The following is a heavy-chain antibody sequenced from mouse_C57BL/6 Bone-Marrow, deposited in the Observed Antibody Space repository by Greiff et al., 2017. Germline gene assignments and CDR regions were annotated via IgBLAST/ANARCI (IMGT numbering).Heavy chain of an antibody. V-gene: IGHV1-81*01. D-gene: IGHD1-1*01. Sequence: VKLVESGAELARPGASVKLSCKASGYTFTSYGISWVKQRTGQGLEWIGEIYPRSGNTYYNEKFKGKATLTADKSSSTAYMELRSLTSEDSAVYFWARWYYGCFDYWGQGTTLTVSS. CDR2: IYPRSGNT. J-gene: IGHJ2*01. CDR3: ARWYYGCFDY. CDR1: GYTFTSYG.